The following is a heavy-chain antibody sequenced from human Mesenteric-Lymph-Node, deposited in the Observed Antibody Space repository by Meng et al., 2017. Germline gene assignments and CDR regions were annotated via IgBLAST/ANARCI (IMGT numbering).Heavy chain of an antibody. D-gene: IGHD1-20*01. Sequence: SVKVSCKASGGTFSSYAISWVRQAPGQGLEWMGGIIPIFGTANYAQKFQGRVTITADKSTSTAYMELSSLRSEDTAVYYCAKDRESYNSVWDAFDIWGQGTMVTVSS. V-gene: IGHV1-69*06. CDR1: GGTFSSYA. CDR3: AKDRESYNSVWDAFDI. J-gene: IGHJ3*02. CDR2: IIPIFGTA.